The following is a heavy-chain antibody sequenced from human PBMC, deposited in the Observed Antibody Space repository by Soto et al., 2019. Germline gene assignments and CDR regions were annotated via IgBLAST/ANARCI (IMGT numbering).Heavy chain of an antibody. CDR3: ARGRYYYDDGSDY. CDR1: GYTFTSYV. CDR2: IIPSGGST. J-gene: IGHJ4*02. Sequence: GASVQVSCQASGYTFTSYVMNWVRQAPGHGLEWMGIIIPSGGSTSYAQKFQGRVTMTRDTSTRTVYMELSSLRSEDTAEYYCARGRYYYDDGSDYWGQGTLVTVSS. D-gene: IGHD3-22*01. V-gene: IGHV1-46*01.